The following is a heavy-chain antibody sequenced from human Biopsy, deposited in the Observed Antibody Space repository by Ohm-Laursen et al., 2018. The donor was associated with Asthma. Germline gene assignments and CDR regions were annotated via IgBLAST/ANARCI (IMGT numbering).Heavy chain of an antibody. J-gene: IGHJ4*02. CDR1: GDTLTERS. CDR3: ARGDSSNWSHYYFDY. V-gene: IGHV1-24*01. D-gene: IGHD3-22*01. CDR2: FDIEDGEA. Sequence: ASVKVSCKVSGDTLTERSIHWVRQAPGKGLEWMGGFDIEDGEASYAQKFKGRVTLTEDPSTDTVYMEVSSLRSDDTAVYYCARGDSSNWSHYYFDYWGQGTLVTVSS.